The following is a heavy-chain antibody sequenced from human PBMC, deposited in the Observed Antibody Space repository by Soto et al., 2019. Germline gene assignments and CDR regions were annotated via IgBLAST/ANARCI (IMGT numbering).Heavy chain of an antibody. Sequence: ASVKVSCKASAYTFTSYGIGWVRQAPGQGLEWMGWISAYNGNTNYAQKLQGRVTMTTDTSTSTAYMELRSMRSDDTTVYFCARERVECIAVAGFSYDAFDIWGQGTMVTVS. D-gene: IGHD6-19*01. J-gene: IGHJ3*02. CDR1: AYTFTSYG. CDR2: ISAYNGNT. V-gene: IGHV1-18*01. CDR3: ARERVECIAVAGFSYDAFDI.